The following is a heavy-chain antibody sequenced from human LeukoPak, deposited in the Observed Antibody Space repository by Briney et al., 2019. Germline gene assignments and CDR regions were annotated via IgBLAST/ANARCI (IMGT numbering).Heavy chain of an antibody. J-gene: IGHJ3*02. Sequence: GGSLRLSCAASGFTFSRYWMSWVRQAPGKGLEWVAHINQDGSEKYYVDSVKGRFTISRDNAKNSVYLQMNSLRAEDTAVYYCAKDIGGAFVVVPAAIDAFDIWGQGTMVTVSS. CDR1: GFTFSRYW. CDR2: INQDGSEK. V-gene: IGHV3-7*03. D-gene: IGHD2-2*01. CDR3: AKDIGGAFVVVPAAIDAFDI.